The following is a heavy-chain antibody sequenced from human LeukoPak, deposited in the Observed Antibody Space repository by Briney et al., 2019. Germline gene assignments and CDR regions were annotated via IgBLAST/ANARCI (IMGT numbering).Heavy chain of an antibody. D-gene: IGHD3-10*02. CDR1: GDSISSYY. CDR3: ARQSCSQNLFDP. J-gene: IGHJ5*02. CDR2: IYYTGST. V-gene: IGHV4-59*08. Sequence: SETLSLTCTVSGDSISSYYWSWIRQPPGKGLEWIAYIYYTGSTNYNPSLKSRVTISVDTSKNQFSLKLNSVTAADTAVYYCARQSCSQNLFDPWGQGTLVTVSS.